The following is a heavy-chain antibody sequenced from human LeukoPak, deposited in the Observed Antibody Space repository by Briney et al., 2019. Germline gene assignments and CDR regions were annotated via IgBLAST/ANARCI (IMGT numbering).Heavy chain of an antibody. CDR2: ISSSSSYI. Sequence: PGGSLRLSCAASGFTFSSYSMNWVRQAPGKGLEWVSSISSSSSYIYYVDSVKGRFTISRDNAKNSLYLQMNSLRAEDTAVYYCARDSVPRFDPWGQGTLVTVSS. CDR1: GFTFSSYS. CDR3: ARDSVPRFDP. V-gene: IGHV3-21*01. J-gene: IGHJ5*02. D-gene: IGHD3-10*01.